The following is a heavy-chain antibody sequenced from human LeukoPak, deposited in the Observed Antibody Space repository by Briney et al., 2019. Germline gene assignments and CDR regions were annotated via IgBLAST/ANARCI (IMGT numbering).Heavy chain of an antibody. CDR1: GFTVSSNY. CDR3: ARGHYDILTASYKWTPDY. Sequence: GGSLRLSCAASGFTVSSNYMIWIRQAPGKGLEWVSVIYSGGSTYYADSVKGRFTISRDIRTNTLYLQMNSLRAEDTAVYYCARGHYDILTASYKWTPDYWGQGILVTVSS. CDR2: IYSGGST. V-gene: IGHV3-66*01. J-gene: IGHJ4*02. D-gene: IGHD3-9*01.